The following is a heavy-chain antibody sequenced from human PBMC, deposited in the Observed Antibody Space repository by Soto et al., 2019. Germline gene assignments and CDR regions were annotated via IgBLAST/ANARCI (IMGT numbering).Heavy chain of an antibody. CDR3: ARDTRQWPRGYYYYGMDV. Sequence: ASVKVSCKASGYTFTSYYMHWVRQAPGQGLEWMGIINPSGGSTSYAQKFQGRVTMTRDTSTSTVYMELSSLRSEDTAVYYCARDTRQWPRGYYYYGMDVWGQGTTVTVSS. D-gene: IGHD6-19*01. V-gene: IGHV1-46*01. J-gene: IGHJ6*02. CDR2: INPSGGST. CDR1: GYTFTSYY.